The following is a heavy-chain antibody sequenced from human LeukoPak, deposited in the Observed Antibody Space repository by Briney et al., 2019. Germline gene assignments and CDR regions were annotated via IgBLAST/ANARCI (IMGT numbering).Heavy chain of an antibody. J-gene: IGHJ6*02. CDR3: ARGGYYGMDV. V-gene: IGHV4-59*01. CDR1: GGSISSYY. CDR2: IYYSGST. Sequence: SETLSLTCTVSGGSISSYYWSWIRQPPGKGLEWIGYIYYSGSTNYNPSLKSRVTISVDTSKNQSSLKLSSVTAADTAVYYCARGGYYGMDVWGQGTTVTVSS.